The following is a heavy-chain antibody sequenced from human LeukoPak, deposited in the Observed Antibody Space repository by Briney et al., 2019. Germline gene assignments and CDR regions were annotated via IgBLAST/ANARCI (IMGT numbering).Heavy chain of an antibody. CDR2: IYHSGST. D-gene: IGHD2-2*01. J-gene: IGHJ6*04. V-gene: IGHV4-4*02. CDR1: GGSISSSNW. CDR3: ARRIVVVPADYYYYGMDV. Sequence: SETLSLTCAVSGGSISSSNWWSWVRQPPGEGLEWIGEIYHSGSTNYNPSLKSRVTISVDKSKNQFSLKLSSVTAADTAVYYCARRIVVVPADYYYYGMDVWGKGTTVTVSS.